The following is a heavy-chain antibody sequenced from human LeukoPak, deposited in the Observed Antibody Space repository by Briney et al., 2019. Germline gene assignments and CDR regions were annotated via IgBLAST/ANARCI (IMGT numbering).Heavy chain of an antibody. J-gene: IGHJ4*02. CDR3: ARGYCSSTSCSPGGY. V-gene: IGHV1-18*01. CDR1: GYTFTSYG. CDR2: ITTYNGNT. Sequence: ASVKVSCKASGYTFTSYGISWVRQAPGQGLEWMGWITTYNGNTNYAQNLQDRVTMTTDTSTSTAYMELRSLRSDDTAVYYCARGYCSSTSCSPGGYWGQGTLVTVSS. D-gene: IGHD2-2*01.